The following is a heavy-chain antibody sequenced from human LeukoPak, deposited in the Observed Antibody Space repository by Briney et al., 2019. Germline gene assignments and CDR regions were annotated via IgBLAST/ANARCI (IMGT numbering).Heavy chain of an antibody. CDR3: AKIGAVARRTPNPRWFDP. V-gene: IGHV1-8*01. CDR1: GYTFTSYD. D-gene: IGHD2-15*01. CDR2: MNPNSGNT. J-gene: IGHJ5*02. Sequence: ASVKVSCKASGYTFTSYDINWVRQATGQGLEWMGWMNPNSGNTGYAQKFQGRVSMTWNTSISTAYMELSSLKSEDTAVYCCAKIGAVARRTPNPRWFDPWGQGTLVTVSS.